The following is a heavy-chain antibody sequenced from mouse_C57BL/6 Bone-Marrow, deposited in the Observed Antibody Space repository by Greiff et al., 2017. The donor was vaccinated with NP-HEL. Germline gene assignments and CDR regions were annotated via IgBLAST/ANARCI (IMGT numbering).Heavy chain of an antibody. CDR1: GFTFSSYG. CDR3: ATHPSAPYYFDY. Sequence: EVQLVESGGDLVKPGGSLKLSCAASGFTFSSYGMSWVRQTPDKRLEWVATISSGGSYTSYPDRVKGRFTISRDNATSTLYLQMSSLKSEDTAMYYCATHPSAPYYFDYWGQGTTLTVSS. V-gene: IGHV5-6*01. CDR2: ISSGGSYT. D-gene: IGHD3-2*02. J-gene: IGHJ2*01.